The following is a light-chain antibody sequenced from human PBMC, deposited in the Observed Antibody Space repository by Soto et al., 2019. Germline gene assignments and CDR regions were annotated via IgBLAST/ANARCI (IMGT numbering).Light chain of an antibody. CDR2: DDN. V-gene: IGLV1-51*01. CDR3: GSWDSSLSAYV. J-gene: IGLJ1*01. CDR1: SSNIGGNS. Sequence: QSVLTQPPSVSAAPGQKVTIYCSGSSSNIGGNSVSWYQQLPGTAPKLLIYDDNKRPSGIPDRFSGSKSGTPATLGITGFQTGDEADYYCGSWDSSLSAYVFGTGTKVTAL.